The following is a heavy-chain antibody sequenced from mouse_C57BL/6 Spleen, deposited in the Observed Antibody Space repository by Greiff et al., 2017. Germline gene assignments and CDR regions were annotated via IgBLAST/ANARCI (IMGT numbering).Heavy chain of an antibody. V-gene: IGHV4-1*01. CDR2: IHPDRRTI. J-gene: IGHJ4*01. CDR3: AILREDYVYAMDY. Sequence: AASGIDFSTYWMSWVRRAPGQGLEWLGEIHPDRRTINYAPSLKDKFFIYRDYAKHTLYLQMSKVKSEDTARYYCAILREDYVYAMDYWGQGTSVTVSS. D-gene: IGHD2-4*01. CDR1: GIDFSTYW.